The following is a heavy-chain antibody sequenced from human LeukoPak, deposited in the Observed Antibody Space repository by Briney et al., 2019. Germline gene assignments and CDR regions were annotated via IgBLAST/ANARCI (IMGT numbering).Heavy chain of an antibody. D-gene: IGHD5-24*01. V-gene: IGHV5-51*01. Sequence: GESLKIYCKGSGYSFTNYWIGWVRQMPGKGLEWMGIIYPGDSDTRYSPSFQGQVTISADKSISTAYLQWSSLKTSDTAMYYCARASSSGMATIPADNWGQGTLVTVSS. CDR3: ARASSSGMATIPADN. CDR2: IYPGDSDT. CDR1: GYSFTNYW. J-gene: IGHJ4*02.